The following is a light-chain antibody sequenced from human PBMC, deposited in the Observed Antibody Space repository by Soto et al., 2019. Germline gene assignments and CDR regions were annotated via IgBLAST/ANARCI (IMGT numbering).Light chain of an antibody. CDR1: QSVSSY. CDR2: DAS. CDR3: QQRSNWIT. J-gene: IGKJ5*01. Sequence: EIVLTQSPAPLSLFPGERATLSCRASQSVSSYLAWYQQKPGQAPRLLLYDASNRATGIPARFSGSGSGTDFTLTISSLEPEDFAVYYCQQRSNWITFGQGTRLEIE. V-gene: IGKV3-11*01.